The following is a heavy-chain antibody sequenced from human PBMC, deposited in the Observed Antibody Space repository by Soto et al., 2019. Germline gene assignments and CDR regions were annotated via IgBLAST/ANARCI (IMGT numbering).Heavy chain of an antibody. CDR2: ISYSGST. D-gene: IGHD2-21*01. CDR1: GGSIGRSTYY. Sequence: SETLSLTCSVSGGSIGRSTYYWGWIRQPPGKGLEWIGSISYSGSTNYNPSLKSRVTISVDTSKNQFSLDLSSVTAADTAVYYCVSQVPGIANYFDYWGQGALVTVSS. V-gene: IGHV4-39*01. CDR3: VSQVPGIANYFDY. J-gene: IGHJ4*02.